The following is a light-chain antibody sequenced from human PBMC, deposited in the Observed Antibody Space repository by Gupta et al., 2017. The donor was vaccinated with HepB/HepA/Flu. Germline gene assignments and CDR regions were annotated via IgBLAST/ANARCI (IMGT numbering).Light chain of an antibody. CDR1: QSVIIY. CDR2: DAS. V-gene: IGKV3-11*01. CDR3: QQRRSWPLT. J-gene: IGKJ5*01. Sequence: EIVLTPSPATPSLSPGERATLSCRASQSVIIYLAWYQQKPGQAPRLLIYDASNRATGIPARFSGSGSGTDFTLTISSLEPEDFAIYYCQQRRSWPLTFGQGTRLEIK.